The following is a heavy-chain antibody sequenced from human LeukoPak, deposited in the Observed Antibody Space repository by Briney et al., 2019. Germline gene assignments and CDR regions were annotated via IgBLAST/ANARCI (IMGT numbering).Heavy chain of an antibody. D-gene: IGHD2-15*01. CDR2: IYTRGST. CDR3: ARGRYCSADICSGGDAFDI. V-gene: IGHV4-4*07. CDR1: GGSINNYY. Sequence: SETLSLTCTVSGGSINNYYWSWIRQPAGKGLEWIGRIYTRGSTNYNPSLKSRVTMSVDTSKSQFSLKLSSVTAADTAVYYCARGRYCSADICSGGDAFDIWGQGTMVSVSS. J-gene: IGHJ3*02.